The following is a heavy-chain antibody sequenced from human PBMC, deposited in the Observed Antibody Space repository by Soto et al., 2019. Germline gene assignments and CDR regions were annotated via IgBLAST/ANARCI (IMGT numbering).Heavy chain of an antibody. CDR3: AAQLYDFWSGYYCQHYYCMDV. CDR1: GFTFSSYA. CDR2: ISGSGGST. D-gene: IGHD3-3*01. V-gene: IGHV3-23*01. Sequence: GGSLRLSCAASGFTFSSYAMSWVRQAPGKGLEWVSAISGSGGSTYYADSVKGRFTISRDNSKNTLYLQMNSLRAEDTAVYYCAAQLYDFWSGYYCQHYYCMDVWGQGTTVTVSS. J-gene: IGHJ6*02.